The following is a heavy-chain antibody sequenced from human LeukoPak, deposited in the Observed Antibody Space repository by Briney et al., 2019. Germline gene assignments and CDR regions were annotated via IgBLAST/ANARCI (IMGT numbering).Heavy chain of an antibody. J-gene: IGHJ6*02. CDR3: ARDLECTSCSSAGNYGMDV. Sequence: ASVKVSCKASGYTLTSYYMHWVRQAPGQGLEWMGIINPNGGSTSYAQKFQGRVTMTRDTSTSTVYMELSSLRSEDTAVYYCARDLECTSCSSAGNYGMDVWGQGTTVTVSS. CDR2: INPNGGST. V-gene: IGHV1-46*01. CDR1: GYTLTSYY. D-gene: IGHD2-2*01.